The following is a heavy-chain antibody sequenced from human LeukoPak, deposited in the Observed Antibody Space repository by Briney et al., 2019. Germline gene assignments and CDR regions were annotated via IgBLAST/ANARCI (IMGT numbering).Heavy chain of an antibody. Sequence: ASVKVSCKASGGTFSSYAISWVRQAPGQGLEWMGRIIPILGIANYAQKFQGRVTITADESTSTAYMELSSLRSEDTAVYYCARGKRFLEWDDAFDIWGQGTMVTVSS. CDR2: IIPILGIA. CDR1: GGTFSSYA. CDR3: ARGKRFLEWDDAFDI. V-gene: IGHV1-69*04. D-gene: IGHD3-3*01. J-gene: IGHJ3*02.